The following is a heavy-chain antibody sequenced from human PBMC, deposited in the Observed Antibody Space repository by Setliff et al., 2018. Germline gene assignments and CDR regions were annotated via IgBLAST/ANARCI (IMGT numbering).Heavy chain of an antibody. CDR3: AREKGDPNYNFWSGYYLYYYYGMDV. CDR2: IYYSGST. V-gene: IGHV4-39*07. CDR1: GGSISSSSYY. J-gene: IGHJ6*02. D-gene: IGHD3-3*01. Sequence: PSETLSLTCTVSGGSISSSSYYWGWIRQPPGKGLEWIGSIYYSGSTYYNPSLKGRVTISVDTSKNQFSLKLSSVTAADTAVYYCAREKGDPNYNFWSGYYLYYYYGMDVWGQGTTVTVSS.